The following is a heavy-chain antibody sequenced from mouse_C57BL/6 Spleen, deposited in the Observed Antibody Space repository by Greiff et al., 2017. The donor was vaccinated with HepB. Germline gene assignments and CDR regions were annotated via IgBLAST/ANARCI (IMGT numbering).Heavy chain of an antibody. CDR2: ISSGSSTI. Sequence: EVKLQESGGGLVKPGGSLKLSCAASGFTFSDYGMHWVRQAPEKGLEWVAYISSGSSTIYYADTVKGRFTISRDNAKNTLFLQMTSLRSEDTAMYYCATYDYDVDYWGQGTTLTVSS. D-gene: IGHD2-4*01. CDR1: GFTFSDYG. J-gene: IGHJ2*01. V-gene: IGHV5-17*01. CDR3: ATYDYDVDY.